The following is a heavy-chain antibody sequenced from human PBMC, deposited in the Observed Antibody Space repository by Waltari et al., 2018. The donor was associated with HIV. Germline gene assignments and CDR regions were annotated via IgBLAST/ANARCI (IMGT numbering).Heavy chain of an antibody. J-gene: IGHJ1*01. Sequence: EVQLVESGGGLVQPGGSLRLSCAASGFTFSSYSMNWVRQVPGKGLEWVSYISGSSSTIYYADSVRGRFTISRDNAKNSLYLQMNSLRAEDTAVYYCARDRSGSYYNYFQHWGQGTLVTVSS. V-gene: IGHV3-48*01. CDR3: ARDRSGSYYNYFQH. CDR1: GFTFSSYS. D-gene: IGHD1-26*01. CDR2: ISGSSSTI.